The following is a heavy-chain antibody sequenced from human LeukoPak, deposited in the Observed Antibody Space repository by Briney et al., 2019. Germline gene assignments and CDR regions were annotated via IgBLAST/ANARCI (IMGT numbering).Heavy chain of an antibody. CDR1: GGSISISNYY. Sequence: PSETLSLTCTVSGGSISISNYYWGWIRQPPGKWLEWIGEINQSGSTTYNPSLKSRVTISVDTSKNQFSLKLSSVTAADTAVYYCARGLYYNSSGRYGMDVWGQGTTVTVSS. CDR2: INQSGST. V-gene: IGHV4-39*07. CDR3: ARGLYYNSSGRYGMDV. J-gene: IGHJ6*01. D-gene: IGHD3-10*01.